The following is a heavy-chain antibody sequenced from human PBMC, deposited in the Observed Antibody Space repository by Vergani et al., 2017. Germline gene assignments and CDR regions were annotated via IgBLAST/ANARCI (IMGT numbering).Heavy chain of an antibody. D-gene: IGHD5-12*01. CDR3: AKDAILQGYSGYDLYEFYFDY. Sequence: QVQLVESGGGVVQPGRSLRLSCAASGFTFSSYGMHWVRQAPGKGLEWVAVISYDGSNKYYADSVKGRFTISRDNSKNTLYLQMNSLRAEDTAVYYCAKDAILQGYSGYDLYEFYFDYWGQGTLVTVSS. CDR1: GFTFSSYG. V-gene: IGHV3-30*18. J-gene: IGHJ4*02. CDR2: ISYDGSNK.